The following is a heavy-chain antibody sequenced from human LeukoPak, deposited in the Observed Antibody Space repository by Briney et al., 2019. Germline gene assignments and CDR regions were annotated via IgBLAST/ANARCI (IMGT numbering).Heavy chain of an antibody. CDR3: ASLDDETSMAGGY. V-gene: IGHV4-59*01. D-gene: IGHD5-18*01. CDR1: GGSISSYY. J-gene: IGHJ4*02. Sequence: SETLSLTCTVSGGSISSYYWGWIRQPPGKGLEWIGYIYYSGTTSYNPSLKSRVTISVDTSKNQFSLKLRPVTAADTAVYYCASLDDETSMAGGYWGQGTLVTVSS. CDR2: IYYSGTT.